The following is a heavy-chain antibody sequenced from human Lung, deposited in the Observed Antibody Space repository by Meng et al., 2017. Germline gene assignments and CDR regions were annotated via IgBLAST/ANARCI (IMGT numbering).Heavy chain of an antibody. Sequence: HVHLLKSGGEVKQPGASLKVSCKASDYTFTGYGVCWVRQAPGQGLEWMAWLGAQPGDTSFAPKFLGRVTVTADTATATAYMELRILRSDDTAVYYCARGTPGRSYCDYWGLGTLVTVSS. D-gene: IGHD3-10*01. J-gene: IGHJ4*02. CDR2: LGAQPGDT. CDR3: ARGTPGRSYCDY. V-gene: IGHV1-18*01. CDR1: DYTFTGYG.